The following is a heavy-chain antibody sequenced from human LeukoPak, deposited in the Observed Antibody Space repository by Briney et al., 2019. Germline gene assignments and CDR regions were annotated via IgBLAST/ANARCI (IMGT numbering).Heavy chain of an antibody. D-gene: IGHD3-10*01. V-gene: IGHV1-46*01. CDR1: GYTLTELS. Sequence: ASVKVSCKVSGYTLTELSMHWVRQAPGQGLEWMGLIHPNDGDTKYAQEFQDRVTMTRDTSTSTVYMELSSLRSEDTAVYYCATYTQSGAQGVSDYWGQGTLVTVSS. CDR2: IHPNDGDT. CDR3: ATYTQSGAQGVSDY. J-gene: IGHJ4*02.